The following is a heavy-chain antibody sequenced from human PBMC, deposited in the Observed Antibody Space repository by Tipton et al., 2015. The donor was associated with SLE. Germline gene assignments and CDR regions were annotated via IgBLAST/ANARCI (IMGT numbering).Heavy chain of an antibody. J-gene: IGHJ3*02. CDR1: GVSISSASYY. Sequence: TLSLTCTVSGVSISSASYYWNWIRQPAGKGLEWLGRAYTTGSPYYNPSLESRVAISMDTSKNQFSLKLTAVTAADTAVYYCARTLDALDTWGQGTMVTVSS. V-gene: IGHV4-61*02. CDR3: ARTLDALDT. CDR2: AYTTGSP.